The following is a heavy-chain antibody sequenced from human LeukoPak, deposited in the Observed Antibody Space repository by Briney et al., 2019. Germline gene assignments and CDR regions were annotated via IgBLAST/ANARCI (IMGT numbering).Heavy chain of an antibody. V-gene: IGHV3-30*18. CDR2: ISYDVGKK. Sequence: GGSLRLSCAASGFTFSSYGMHWVRQAPGKGLEWVAVISYDVGKKYYADSVKGRFTISRDNPKNTLYLQMNSLRAEDTAVYYCAKDDYYDTSGYRDWGQGTLVTVSS. CDR3: AKDDYYDTSGYRD. J-gene: IGHJ4*02. D-gene: IGHD3-22*01. CDR1: GFTFSSYG.